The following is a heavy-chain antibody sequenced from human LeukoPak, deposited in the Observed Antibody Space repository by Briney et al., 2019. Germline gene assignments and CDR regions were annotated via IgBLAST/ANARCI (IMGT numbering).Heavy chain of an antibody. CDR1: GFTFSSYS. CDR3: ARDPYSGLFDY. J-gene: IGHJ4*02. V-gene: IGHV3-21*01. Sequence: GGSLRLSCAASGFTFSSYSMSWVRQAPGKGLEWVSSISSSTSHIHYADSVKGRFTISRDNAKNSLYLQMNSLRAEDTAVYYCARDPYSGLFDYWEQGTLVTVSS. D-gene: IGHD4-11*01. CDR2: ISSSTSHI.